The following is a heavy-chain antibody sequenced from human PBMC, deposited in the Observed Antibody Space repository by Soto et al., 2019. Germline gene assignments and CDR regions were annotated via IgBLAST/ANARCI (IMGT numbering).Heavy chain of an antibody. Sequence: PSETLSLTCDVSGDTISTGGYTWAWIRQPPGKALEWIGHTYYSGSTYYSTSLKSRVTISVDTSKNQFSLNLSFVTAADTAVYYCATMGTPATGLYFFDYWGQGSLVTVSS. CDR3: ATMGTPATGLYFFDY. CDR2: TYYSGST. J-gene: IGHJ4*02. D-gene: IGHD2-15*01. CDR1: GDTISTGGYT. V-gene: IGHV4-30-2*05.